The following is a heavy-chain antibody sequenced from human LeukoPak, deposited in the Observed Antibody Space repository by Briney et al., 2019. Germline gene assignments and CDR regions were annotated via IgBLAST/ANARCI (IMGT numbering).Heavy chain of an antibody. Sequence: SGGSLRLSCAASGFTFSSSAMSWVRQAPGKGLEWVSAISNNGGYTYYADSVQGRFTISRDNSKNTLYLQMNSLRAEDTAVYYCASGYSYGYDAFFWGQGTLVTVSS. CDR3: ASGYSYGYDAFF. V-gene: IGHV3-23*01. CDR1: GFTFSSSA. CDR2: ISNNGGYT. D-gene: IGHD5-18*01. J-gene: IGHJ4*02.